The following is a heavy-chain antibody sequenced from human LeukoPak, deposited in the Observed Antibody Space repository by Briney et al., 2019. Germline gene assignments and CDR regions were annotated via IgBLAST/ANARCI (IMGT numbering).Heavy chain of an antibody. D-gene: IGHD6-13*01. CDR2: ISSSSSYI. V-gene: IGHV3-21*01. CDR3: ARALVAAAGAHRY. J-gene: IGHJ4*02. CDR1: GFTFSSYS. Sequence: GGSLRLSCAASGFTFSSYSMNWVRQAPGKGLEWVSSISSSSSYIYHADSEKGRFTISRDNAKNSLYLQMNSLRAEDTAVYYCARALVAAAGAHRYWGQGTLVTVSS.